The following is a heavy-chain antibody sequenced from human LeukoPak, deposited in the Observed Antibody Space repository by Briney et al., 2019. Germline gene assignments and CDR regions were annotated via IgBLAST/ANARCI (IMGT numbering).Heavy chain of an antibody. CDR2: INHSGST. Sequence: SETLSLTCAVYGGSFSGYYWSWIRQPPGKGLEWIGEINHSGSTSYNPSLKSRVTISVDTSKNQFSLKLSSVTAADTAVYYCARGVWNYYDSSGYSKYYFDYWGQGTLVTVSS. CDR3: ARGVWNYYDSSGYSKYYFDY. J-gene: IGHJ4*02. CDR1: GGSFSGYY. V-gene: IGHV4-34*01. D-gene: IGHD3-22*01.